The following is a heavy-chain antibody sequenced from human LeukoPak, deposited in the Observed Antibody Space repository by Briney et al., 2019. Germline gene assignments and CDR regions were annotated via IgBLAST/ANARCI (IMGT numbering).Heavy chain of an antibody. CDR1: SGSFSGYY. V-gene: IGHV4-34*01. D-gene: IGHD3-22*01. J-gene: IGHJ6*02. Sequence: SETLSLTCAVYSGSFSGYYWSWIRQPPGKGLEWIGEINHRGSTNYNPSIKSRVTISVDTSKNQFSLKLSSVTAADTAVYYCARSYYYDSSGYWRRVYYYYYGMGVWGQGTTVTASS. CDR3: ARSYYYDSSGYWRRVYYYYYGMGV. CDR2: INHRGST.